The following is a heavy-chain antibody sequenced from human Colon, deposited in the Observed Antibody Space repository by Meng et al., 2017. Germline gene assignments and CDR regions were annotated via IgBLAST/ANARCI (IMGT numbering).Heavy chain of an antibody. Sequence: GGSLRLSCAASGFTVSSNYMSWVRQAPGKGLEWVSVIYSGGSTYYADSVKGRFTISRDNSKNTLYTQMNSLRTEDTAVYYCARGRPTGYFDLWGRGTLVTVSS. CDR1: GFTVSSNY. V-gene: IGHV3-66*02. J-gene: IGHJ2*01. CDR2: IYSGGST. D-gene: IGHD2-15*01. CDR3: ARGRPTGYFDL.